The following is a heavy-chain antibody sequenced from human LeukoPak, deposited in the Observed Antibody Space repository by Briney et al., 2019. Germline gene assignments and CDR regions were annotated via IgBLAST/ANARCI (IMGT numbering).Heavy chain of an antibody. CDR2: IYYSGST. CDR1: GGSISSYY. CDR3: ARITMVRGVTSYNWFDP. V-gene: IGHV4-59*12. J-gene: IGHJ5*02. D-gene: IGHD3-10*01. Sequence: SETLSLTCTVSGGSISSYYWSWIRQPPGKGLEWIGYIYYSGSTNYNPSLKSRVTISVETSKNQFSLKLSSVTAADTAVYYCARITMVRGVTSYNWFDPWGQGTLVTVSS.